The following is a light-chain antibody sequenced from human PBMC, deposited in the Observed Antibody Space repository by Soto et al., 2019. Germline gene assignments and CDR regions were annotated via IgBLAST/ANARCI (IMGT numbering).Light chain of an antibody. CDR3: QPYRSYWT. J-gene: IGKJ1*01. CDR1: QNINSW. V-gene: IGKV1-5*03. CDR2: KAS. Sequence: DIQMTQSPSTLSASVGDRVTISCRASQNINSWLAWYQQKPGKAPHLLIYKASNLQSGVPSRFSGSGSGTEFTLTISSLQPDDFATYYCQPYRSYWTFGQGTKVEIK.